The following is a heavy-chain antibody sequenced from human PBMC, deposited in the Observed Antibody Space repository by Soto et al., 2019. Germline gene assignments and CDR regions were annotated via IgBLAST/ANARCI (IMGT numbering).Heavy chain of an antibody. D-gene: IGHD1-1*01. V-gene: IGHV3-9*01. CDR3: VQGRYPTMATPLDH. J-gene: IGHJ5*02. Sequence: GGSLRLSWSAAGFAFENRGLHWARPAPGKGLEWVSGISWDSATIGYADSVKGRLTISRDGAKNSLYLQMNSLRREDTALYYCVQGRYPTMATPLDHWGQGTLVTVSS. CDR1: GFAFENRG. CDR2: ISWDSATI.